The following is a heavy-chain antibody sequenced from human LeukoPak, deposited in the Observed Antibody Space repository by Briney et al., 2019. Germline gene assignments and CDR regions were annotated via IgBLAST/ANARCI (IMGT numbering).Heavy chain of an antibody. D-gene: IGHD4-17*01. CDR2: ISPNSGGT. J-gene: IGHJ4*02. CDR1: GYTFTGYY. Sequence: ASVKVSCKASGYTFTGYYMHWVRQAPGQGLEWMGWISPNSGGTNYAQKFQGRVTMTRDTSISTAYMELSRLRSDDTAVYYCARPTVTTFGWEKLSTYCFDYWGQGTLVTVSS. CDR3: ARPTVTTFGWEKLSTYCFDY. V-gene: IGHV1-2*02.